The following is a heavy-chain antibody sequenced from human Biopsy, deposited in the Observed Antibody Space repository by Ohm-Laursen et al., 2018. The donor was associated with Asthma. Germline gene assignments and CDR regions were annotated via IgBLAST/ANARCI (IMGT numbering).Heavy chain of an antibody. J-gene: IGHJ4*02. V-gene: IGHV1-69*13. CDR3: ARKAGSCISRTCYSLDF. CDR1: GGTFNTYV. Sequence: GASVKVSCNSLGGTFNTYVIGWARQAPGQWLEWKGGINSVFGTTTYPQKFQDRVTITADDSTSTVYMELSSLRSEDTAVYYCARKAGSCISRTCYSLDFWGQGTLVTVSS. CDR2: INSVFGTT. D-gene: IGHD2-2*01.